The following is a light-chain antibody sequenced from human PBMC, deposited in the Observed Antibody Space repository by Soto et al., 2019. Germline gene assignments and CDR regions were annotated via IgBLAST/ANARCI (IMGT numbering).Light chain of an antibody. CDR2: GAS. CDR1: QSVSNN. V-gene: IGKV3-15*01. CDR3: QQYNNWWT. J-gene: IGKJ1*01. Sequence: EIVMTQSPATLSVSPGERATLSCRASQSVSNNLAWYQKKPGQAPRLLIYGASTRATGIPARFSGSGSGTEFPLTISSLQSEDFAFYYCQQYNNWWTFGQGPRVDIK.